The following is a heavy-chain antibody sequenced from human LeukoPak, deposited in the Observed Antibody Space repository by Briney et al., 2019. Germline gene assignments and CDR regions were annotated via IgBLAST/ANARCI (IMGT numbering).Heavy chain of an antibody. D-gene: IGHD3-9*01. Sequence: SETLSLTCAVYGGSFSGYYWSWIRQPPGKGLEWIGEINHSGSTNYNPSLKSRVTISVDTSKNRFSLKLSSVTAADTAVYYCARGPRYFDWLLKIFDYWGQGTLVTVSS. CDR3: ARGPRYFDWLLKIFDY. CDR1: GGSFSGYY. V-gene: IGHV4-34*01. J-gene: IGHJ4*02. CDR2: INHSGST.